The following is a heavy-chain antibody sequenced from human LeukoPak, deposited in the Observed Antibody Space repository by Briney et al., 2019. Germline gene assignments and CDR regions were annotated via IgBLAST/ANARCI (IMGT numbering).Heavy chain of an antibody. D-gene: IGHD3-10*01. CDR2: ISGSSNYI. J-gene: IGHJ4*02. CDR1: GFAFSDYY. CDR3: ATGGQIREADY. V-gene: IGHV3-11*03. Sequence: GGSLRLSCAASGFAFSDYYMGWIRQAPGKGLEWLSYISGSSNYINYTDSVRGRFTISRDNAKNSLYLQMNSLRAEDTAMYYCATGGQIREADYWGQGTLVAVSS.